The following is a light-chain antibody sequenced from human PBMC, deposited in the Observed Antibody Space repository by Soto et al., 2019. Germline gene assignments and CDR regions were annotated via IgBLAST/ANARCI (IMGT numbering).Light chain of an antibody. V-gene: IGKV4-1*01. CDR2: WAS. J-gene: IGKJ3*01. CDR1: RSILYSSNNKNY. CDR3: HQYYTTPPFT. Sequence: DIVMTQSPDSLAVSLGERATINCKSSRSILYSSNNKNYLAWYQQKPGQPPKLLIYWASTRESGVPDRFSGSGSGTDFTLTISSLQAEDVADYYCHQYYTTPPFTYGPGTKVEIK.